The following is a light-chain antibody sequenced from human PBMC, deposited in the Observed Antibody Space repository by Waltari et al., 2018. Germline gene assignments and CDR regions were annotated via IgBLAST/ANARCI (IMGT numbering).Light chain of an antibody. CDR3: QSYDAQLV. V-gene: IGLV6-57*03. CDR2: EDD. CDR1: SGSIARNY. Sequence: NVMLTQPHAVSESPGKTVSISCTRSSGSIARNYVQWYQQRPGSAPTMVIYEDDNRPSWAPARFSGSLHRSSTAASLSIARFKTEDEADYYCQSYDAQLVFGGGTRLTVL. J-gene: IGLJ2*01.